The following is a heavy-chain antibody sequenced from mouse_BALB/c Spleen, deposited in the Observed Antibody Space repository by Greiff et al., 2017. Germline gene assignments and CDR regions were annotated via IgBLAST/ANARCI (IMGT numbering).Heavy chain of an antibody. CDR3: ARAGRYYAMVY. J-gene: IGHJ4*01. CDR1: GFTFTDYY. CDR2: IRNKANGYTT. Sequence: EVKVVESGGGLVQPGGSLRLSCATSGFTFTDYYMSWVRQPPGKALEWLGFIRNKANGYTTEYSASVKGRFTISRDNSQSILYLQMNTLRAEDSATYYCARAGRYYAMVYWGQGTSVTVSS. V-gene: IGHV7-3*02.